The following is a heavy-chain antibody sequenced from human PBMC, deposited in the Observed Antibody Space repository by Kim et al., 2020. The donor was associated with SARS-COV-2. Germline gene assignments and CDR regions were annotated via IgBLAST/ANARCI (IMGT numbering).Heavy chain of an antibody. D-gene: IGHD3-22*01. CDR2: IYYSGST. V-gene: IGHV4-39*01. CDR3: ARQIPDTYYYDSSGPTIDY. J-gene: IGHJ4*02. Sequence: SETLSLTCTVSGGSISSSSYYWGWIRQPPGKGLEWIGSIYYSGSTYYNPSLKSRVTISVDTSKNQFSLKLSSVTAADTAVYYCARQIPDTYYYDSSGPTIDYWGQGTLVTVSS. CDR1: GGSISSSSYY.